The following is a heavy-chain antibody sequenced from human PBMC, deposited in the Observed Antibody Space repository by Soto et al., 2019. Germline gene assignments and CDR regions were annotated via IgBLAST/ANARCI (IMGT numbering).Heavy chain of an antibody. CDR3: ATLQRSPYYDYVWGSQWFDP. D-gene: IGHD3-16*01. CDR1: GYTLTELS. CDR2: FDPEDGET. V-gene: IGHV1-24*01. Sequence: QVQLVQSGAEVKKPGASVKVSCKVSGYTLTELSMHWVRQAPGKGLEWMGGFDPEDGETIYAQKFQGRVTMTDDTSTYTAYMELSSLRSEDTAVYYCATLQRSPYYDYVWGSQWFDPWGQGTLVTVSS. J-gene: IGHJ5*02.